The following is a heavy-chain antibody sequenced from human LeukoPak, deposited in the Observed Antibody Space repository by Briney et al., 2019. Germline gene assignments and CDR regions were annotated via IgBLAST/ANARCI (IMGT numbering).Heavy chain of an antibody. CDR3: ARDHHETGTYSFDY. Sequence: AETLSLTCTVSGGSIRSYYWSWIRQPPGKGLELIGYIYYSGSTTYNPSLKSRVTISVDTSKNQFSLKLSSVTAADTAVYYCARDHHETGTYSFDYWGQGTLVTVSS. CDR1: GGSIRSYY. D-gene: IGHD1-1*01. V-gene: IGHV4-59*12. J-gene: IGHJ4*02. CDR2: IYYSGST.